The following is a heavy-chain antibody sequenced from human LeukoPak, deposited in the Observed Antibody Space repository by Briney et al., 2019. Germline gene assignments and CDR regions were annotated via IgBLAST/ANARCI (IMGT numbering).Heavy chain of an antibody. D-gene: IGHD1/OR15-1a*01. CDR3: ARSGKGTIYYYFVS. CDR2: ISYDRRKT. V-gene: IGHV3-30*03. J-gene: IGHJ4*02. CDR1: ESGFSRSA. Sequence: TGGSLRLSCEASESGFSRSAMHWVRQAPGKGLEWVATISYDRRKTFYGDSAKGRFTISRDNSKKTLALQMNNLKVDDTALYYCARSGKGTIYYYFVSWGQGSLVAIPS.